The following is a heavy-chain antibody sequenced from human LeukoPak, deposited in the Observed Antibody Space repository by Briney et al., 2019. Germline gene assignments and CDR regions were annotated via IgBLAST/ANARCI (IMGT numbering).Heavy chain of an antibody. CDR1: GGSFSGYY. CDR2: INHSGST. Sequence: SESLSLTCAVYGGSFSGYYWSWIHQPPGKGLEWIGEINHSGSTNYNPSLKSRVTISVDTSKNQFSLKLSSVTAADTAVYYCARGGYSYVPDYWGQGTLVTVSS. J-gene: IGHJ4*02. V-gene: IGHV4-34*01. D-gene: IGHD5-18*01. CDR3: ARGGYSYVPDY.